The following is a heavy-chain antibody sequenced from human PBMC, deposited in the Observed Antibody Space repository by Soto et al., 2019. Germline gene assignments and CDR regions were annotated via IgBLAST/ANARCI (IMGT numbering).Heavy chain of an antibody. CDR1: GGSISSGDYY. D-gene: IGHD5-12*01. J-gene: IGHJ6*02. Sequence: QVQLQESGPGLVKPSQTLSLTCTVSGGSISSGDYYWSWIRQPPGKGLEWIGYIYYSGSTYYNPSLKRRVTISVDTSKNQFSLKLSSVTAADTVVYYCASYSGYGGYYGMDVWGQGTTVTVSS. V-gene: IGHV4-30-4*01. CDR2: IYYSGST. CDR3: ASYSGYGGYYGMDV.